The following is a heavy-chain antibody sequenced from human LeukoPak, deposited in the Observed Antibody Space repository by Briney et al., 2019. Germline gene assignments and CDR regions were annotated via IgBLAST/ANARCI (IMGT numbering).Heavy chain of an antibody. CDR1: GFTLSTYS. CDR3: ARDRNMATRLWTPTDH. V-gene: IGHV3-21*01. D-gene: IGHD6-6*01. Sequence: GGSLRLSCAASGFTLSTYSMNWVRQAPGKGLEWVSSISSSSSYIYYADSVKGRFTISRDNARNSLYLQMNSLRAEDTAVYYCARDRNMATRLWTPTDHWGQGTLVTVSS. CDR2: ISSSSSYI. J-gene: IGHJ4*02.